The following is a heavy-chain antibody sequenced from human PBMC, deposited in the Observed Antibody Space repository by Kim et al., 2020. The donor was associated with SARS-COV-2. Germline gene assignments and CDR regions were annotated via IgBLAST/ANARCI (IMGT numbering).Heavy chain of an antibody. J-gene: IGHJ6*02. V-gene: IGHV3-30-3*01. CDR3: ARDLRDSSRWPYYYYGMDV. D-gene: IGHD6-13*01. CDR2: VSYDGSNE. Sequence: GGSLRLSCAASAFTFSNYPVHWVRQAPGKGLEWVAIVSYDGSNEYYADSVKGRFTISSDNSNNMLYLQMNSLRAEDTAVYYCARDLRDSSRWPYYYYGMDVGGQGTTVTVSS. CDR1: AFTFSNYP.